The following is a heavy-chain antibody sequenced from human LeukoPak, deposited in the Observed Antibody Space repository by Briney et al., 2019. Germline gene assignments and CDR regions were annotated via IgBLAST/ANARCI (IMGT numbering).Heavy chain of an antibody. Sequence: SQTLSLTCTVSGGSISSGSYYWSWIRQPAGKGLEWIGRIYTSGSTNYNPSLKSRVTISVYTSKNQFSRKLSSWTADDTALYYWARAPLGYGYYVYYFDFWGQGTLVTVSS. CDR3: ARAPLGYGYYVYYFDF. CDR2: IYTSGST. J-gene: IGHJ4*02. D-gene: IGHD4-17*01. CDR1: GGSISSGSYY. V-gene: IGHV4-61*02.